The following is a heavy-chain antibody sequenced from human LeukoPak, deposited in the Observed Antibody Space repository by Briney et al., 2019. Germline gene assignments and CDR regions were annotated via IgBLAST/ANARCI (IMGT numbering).Heavy chain of an antibody. J-gene: IGHJ5*02. D-gene: IGHD1-7*01. CDR3: ARLAYNWNYSPFDP. CDR1: GGSISSSSYY. CDR2: IYYSGST. Sequence: SETLSLTCTVSGGSISSSSYYWGWIRQPPGKGLEWIGYIYYSGSTNYNPSLKSRVTISVDTSKNQFSLKLSSVTAADTAVYYCARLAYNWNYSPFDPWGQGTLVTVSS. V-gene: IGHV4-61*05.